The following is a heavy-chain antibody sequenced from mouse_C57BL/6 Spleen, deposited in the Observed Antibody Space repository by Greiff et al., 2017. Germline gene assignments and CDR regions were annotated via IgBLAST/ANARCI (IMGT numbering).Heavy chain of an antibody. J-gene: IGHJ2*01. Sequence: QVQLQQPGAELVKPGASVKMSCKASGYTFTSYWITWVKQRPGQGLEWIGDIYPGSGSTNYNEKFKSKANLTVDTSSSTAYMQLSSLTSDDSAVYYCARCYYSNYEGYFDYWGQGTTLTVSS. CDR2: IYPGSGST. D-gene: IGHD2-5*01. CDR1: GYTFTSYW. V-gene: IGHV1-55*01. CDR3: ARCYYSNYEGYFDY.